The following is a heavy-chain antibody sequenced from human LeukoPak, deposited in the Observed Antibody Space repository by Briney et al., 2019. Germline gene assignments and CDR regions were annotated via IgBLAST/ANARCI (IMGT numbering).Heavy chain of an antibody. Sequence: SETLSLTCTVSGGSISSYYWSWIRQPPGKGLEWIGNIYYSGSTNYNPSLKSRVSISVDTSKNQFSLKLSSVTAADTAVYYCARDLYSGYDWVGFNIWGQGTVVTVSS. CDR1: GGSISSYY. V-gene: IGHV4-59*01. J-gene: IGHJ3*02. CDR2: IYYSGST. D-gene: IGHD5-12*01. CDR3: ARDLYSGYDWVGFNI.